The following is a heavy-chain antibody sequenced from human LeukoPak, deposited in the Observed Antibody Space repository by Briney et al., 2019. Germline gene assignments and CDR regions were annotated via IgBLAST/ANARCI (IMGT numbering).Heavy chain of an antibody. CDR1: GGSFSGYY. CDR2: INHSGST. J-gene: IGHJ5*02. V-gene: IGHV4-34*01. D-gene: IGHD3-10*01. CDR3: ARYGSGSYSNWFDP. Sequence: NPSETLSLTCAVYGGSFSGYYWSWIRQPPGKGLEWIGEINHSGSTNYNPSLKSRVTISVDTSKTQFSLKLSSVTAADTAVYYCARYGSGSYSNWFDPWGQGTLVTVSS.